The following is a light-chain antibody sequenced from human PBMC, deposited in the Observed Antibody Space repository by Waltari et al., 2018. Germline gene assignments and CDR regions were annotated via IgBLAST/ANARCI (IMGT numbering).Light chain of an antibody. CDR1: QSVLFNFNNKNY. J-gene: IGKJ4*01. CDR2: WAS. V-gene: IGKV4-1*01. CDR3: QQYYSPPLT. Sequence: DIVMTQSPDSLAVSLGERATINCKSSQSVLFNFNNKNYLGWYQHKPGRPPKPLIYWASTRESGVPDRFSGSGSGTDFTLTISSLQAEDVAVYYCQQYYSPPLTFGGGTKVEIK.